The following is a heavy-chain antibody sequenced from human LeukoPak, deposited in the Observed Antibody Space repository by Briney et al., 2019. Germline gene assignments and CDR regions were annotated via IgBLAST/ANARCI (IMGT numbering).Heavy chain of an antibody. J-gene: IGHJ4*02. D-gene: IGHD3-9*01. CDR2: ISSDGSNT. Sequence: PGGSLRLSCAASGFTFSSYWMHWVRQAPGKGLVWVSRISSDGSNTNYADSVKGRFTISRDNAKNTLYLQMDSLRAEDTAVYYCARVGEYDSFDYWGQGTLVTVSS. CDR3: ARVGEYDSFDY. CDR1: GFTFSSYW. V-gene: IGHV3-74*01.